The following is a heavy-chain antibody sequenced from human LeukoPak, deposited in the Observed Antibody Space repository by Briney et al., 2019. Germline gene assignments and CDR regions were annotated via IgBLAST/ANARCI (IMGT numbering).Heavy chain of an antibody. CDR2: IKQDGSEK. D-gene: IGHD3-10*01. CDR1: GFAFSTFW. V-gene: IGHV3-7*01. Sequence: GGSLRLSCAASGFAFSTFWMTWVRQAPGKGLEWVANIKQDGSEKYYVDSVKGRFTISRDNAMNSLYLQMNSLRAEDTAVYYCARDPTYYYGSGSYYSLYNWFDPWGQGTLVTVSS. CDR3: ARDPTYYYGSGSYYSLYNWFDP. J-gene: IGHJ5*02.